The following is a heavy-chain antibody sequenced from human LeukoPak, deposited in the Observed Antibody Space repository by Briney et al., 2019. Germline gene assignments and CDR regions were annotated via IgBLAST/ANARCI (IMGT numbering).Heavy chain of an antibody. CDR1: GFTFTYAW. CDR3: SRGQLWLRGEGSGLDY. Sequence: GGSLRLSCAASGFTFTYAWMSWVRQAPGKGLEWVGFIRSKPYGGTTEYAASVKGRFTISRDDSKSIAYLQMNSLKTEDTAVYYCSRGQLWLRGEGSGLDYWGQGTLVTVSS. CDR2: IRSKPYGGTT. J-gene: IGHJ4*02. D-gene: IGHD5-18*01. V-gene: IGHV3-49*04.